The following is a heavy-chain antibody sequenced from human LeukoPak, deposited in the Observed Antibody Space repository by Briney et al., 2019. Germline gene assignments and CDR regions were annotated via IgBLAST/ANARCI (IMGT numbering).Heavy chain of an antibody. CDR2: ISSSSTYI. Sequence: MSGGSLRLSCTASGFTFSSYSMNWVRQAPGKGLEWVSSISSSSTYIYYADSLKGRFTISKDNAKNSLSLQMNSLRAEDTAVYYCARDPHYGDHTIFDYWGQGTLVTVSS. CDR3: ARDPHYGDHTIFDY. CDR1: GFTFSSYS. J-gene: IGHJ4*02. V-gene: IGHV3-21*01. D-gene: IGHD4-17*01.